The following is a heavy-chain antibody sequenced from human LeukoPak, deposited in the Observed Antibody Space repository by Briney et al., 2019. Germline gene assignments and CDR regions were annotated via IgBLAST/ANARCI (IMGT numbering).Heavy chain of an antibody. D-gene: IGHD3-3*01. CDR2: ISSNGGST. J-gene: IGHJ4*02. Sequence: GGSLRLSCAVSGFTFSSYTMHWVRQAPGKGLEYVSAISSNGGSTYYADSVKGRFTISRDNSKNTLYLQMSSLRAEDMAVYYCARLWSGNDYWGQGTLVTVSS. V-gene: IGHV3-64*02. CDR1: GFTFSSYT. CDR3: ARLWSGNDY.